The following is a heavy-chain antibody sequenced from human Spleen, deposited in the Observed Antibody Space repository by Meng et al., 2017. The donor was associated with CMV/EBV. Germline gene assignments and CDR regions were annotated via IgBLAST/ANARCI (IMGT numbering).Heavy chain of an antibody. CDR1: GFSFDDYA. D-gene: IGHD3-22*01. Sequence: GGSLRLSCAASGFSFDDYAMHWVRQIPGKGLEWVSGIGWNSVSKDYAGSVKGRFTISRDNAKNSLYLQMDGLRAEDTAFYYCARDQRDGSSWTEYWGQGTLVTVSS. CDR3: ARDQRDGSSWTEY. J-gene: IGHJ4*02. V-gene: IGHV3-9*01. CDR2: IGWNSVSK.